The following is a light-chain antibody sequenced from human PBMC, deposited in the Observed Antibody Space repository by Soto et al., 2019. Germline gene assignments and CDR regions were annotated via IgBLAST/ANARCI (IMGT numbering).Light chain of an antibody. CDR3: QQYNNWWT. Sequence: EIVLTQSPATLSLSPGERATLSCRASQSVDNYLVWYQQKPGQAPTLLIYDAPNRATGIPARFSGSGSGTEFTLTIRSLEPEDFAVYYCQQYNNWWTFGQGTKVDIK. CDR1: QSVDNY. CDR2: DAP. J-gene: IGKJ1*01. V-gene: IGKV3-11*01.